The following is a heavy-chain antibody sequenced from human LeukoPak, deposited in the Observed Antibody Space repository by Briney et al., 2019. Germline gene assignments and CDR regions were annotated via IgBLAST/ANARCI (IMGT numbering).Heavy chain of an antibody. Sequence: KPGGSLRLSCAASGFTFSTYAMHWVRQAPGKGLEWVAVISYDGSSKYYADSVKGRFTISRDNSKNTLYLQMNSLRAEDTAVYYCTRRGYYYMDVWGKGTTVTVSS. CDR1: GFTFSTYA. CDR3: TRRGYYYMDV. V-gene: IGHV3-30*04. CDR2: ISYDGSSK. J-gene: IGHJ6*03.